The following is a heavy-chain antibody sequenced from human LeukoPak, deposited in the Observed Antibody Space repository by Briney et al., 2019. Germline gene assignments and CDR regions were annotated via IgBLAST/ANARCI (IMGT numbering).Heavy chain of an antibody. D-gene: IGHD2-15*01. V-gene: IGHV3-49*03. J-gene: IGHJ5*02. Sequence: GGSLRLSCTASGFTFGDYAMSWFRQAPGKGLEWVGFIRSKAYGGTTEYAASVKGRFTISRDDSKSIAYLQMNSLKTEDTAVYYCTRELTPSGGSPNWFDPWGQGTLVTVSS. CDR3: TRELTPSGGSPNWFDP. CDR1: GFTFGDYA. CDR2: IRSKAYGGTT.